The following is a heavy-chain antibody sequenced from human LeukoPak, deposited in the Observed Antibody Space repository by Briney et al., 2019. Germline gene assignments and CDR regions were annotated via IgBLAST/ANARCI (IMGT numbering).Heavy chain of an antibody. V-gene: IGHV4-34*01. CDR1: GGSFSGYY. CDR2: INHSGST. J-gene: IGHJ4*02. CDR3: ARTIWFGELLPFDY. D-gene: IGHD3-10*01. Sequence: SETLSLTCAVSGGSFSGYYWSWIRQPLGKGLEWIGEINHSGSTNYNPSLKSRVTISVDTSKNQFSLKLSSVTAADTAVYYCARTIWFGELLPFDYWGQGTLVTVSS.